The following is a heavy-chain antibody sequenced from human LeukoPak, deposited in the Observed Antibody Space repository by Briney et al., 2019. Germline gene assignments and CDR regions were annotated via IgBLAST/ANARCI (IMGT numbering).Heavy chain of an antibody. V-gene: IGHV1-69*13. J-gene: IGHJ4*02. CDR3: ARSRGPYYYDSSGYYAVDY. CDR1: GYTFTSYY. CDR2: IIPIFGTA. D-gene: IGHD3-22*01. Sequence: ASVKVSCKASGYTFTSYYMHWVRQAPGQGLEWMGGIIPIFGTANYAQKFQGRVTITADESTSTAYMELSSLRSEDTAVYYCARSRGPYYYDSSGYYAVDYWGQGTLVTVSS.